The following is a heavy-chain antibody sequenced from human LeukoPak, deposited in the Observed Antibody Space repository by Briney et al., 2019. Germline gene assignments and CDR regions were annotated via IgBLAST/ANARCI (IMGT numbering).Heavy chain of an antibody. CDR1: GYTFTSYD. J-gene: IGHJ4*02. V-gene: IGHV1-8*01. Sequence: GASVKVSCKASGYTFTSYDINWVRQATGQGLEWMGWMNPNSGNTDYAQKFQGRVTMTRNTSISTAYMELSSLRSEDTAVYYCAIRPATIQPDYWGQGTLVTVSS. CDR3: AIRPATIQPDY. CDR2: MNPNSGNT. D-gene: IGHD5-12*01.